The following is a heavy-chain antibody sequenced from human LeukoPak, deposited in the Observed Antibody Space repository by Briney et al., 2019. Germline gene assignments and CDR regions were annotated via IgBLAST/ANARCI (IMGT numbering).Heavy chain of an antibody. CDR2: ISGSGGST. D-gene: IGHD4-17*01. V-gene: IGHV3-23*01. J-gene: IGHJ4*02. CDR3: AKISTVTRSSYFDY. Sequence: GGSLRLSCAASGFTFSSYAMSWVRQAPGKGLEWVSAISGSGGSTYYADSVKGRFTISRDNSKNALYLQMNSLRAEDTAVYYCAKISTVTRSSYFDYWGQGTLVTVSS. CDR1: GFTFSSYA.